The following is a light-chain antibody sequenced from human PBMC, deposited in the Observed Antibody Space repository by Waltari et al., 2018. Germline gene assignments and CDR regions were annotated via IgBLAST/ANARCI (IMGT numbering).Light chain of an antibody. J-gene: IGKJ2*03. CDR3: QQTYSSPSS. V-gene: IGKV1-39*01. CDR1: QSINTY. Sequence: DIQMTQSPSSLSASVGDRVTITCRASQSINTYLNWYQQKLGKAPKLLIYAASNLQNGVPSRFSGSGSETDFTLTSSSLQPEDFATYYCQQTYSSPSSFGQGTKLEIK. CDR2: AAS.